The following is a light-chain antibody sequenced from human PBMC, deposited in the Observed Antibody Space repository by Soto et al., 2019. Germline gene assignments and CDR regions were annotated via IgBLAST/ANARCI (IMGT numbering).Light chain of an antibody. CDR1: NSDVGIYDF. CDR3: ITYTSDDVRYV. Sequence: QSVLTQPASVSGTPGQSITISCTGSNSDVGIYDFVSWYQQHPCRAPKLIVSEVSHRPSGVSNRFSGFKSGNMAYLTISGLQSEYEADYYCITYTSDDVRYVFGTGTKLTVL. J-gene: IGLJ1*01. V-gene: IGLV2-14*01. CDR2: EVS.